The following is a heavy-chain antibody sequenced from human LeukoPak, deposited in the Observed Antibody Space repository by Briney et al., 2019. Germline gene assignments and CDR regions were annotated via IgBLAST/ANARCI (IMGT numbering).Heavy chain of an antibody. J-gene: IGHJ6*03. Sequence: PGGSLRLSCAASGFTFSGSAIHWVRQASGKGLEWVGRIRNKADNYATAYAASVKGRFTVSRDNSRNTVYLHMNSLRAEDTAVYYCAKKGQAGTGRNYMDVWGKGTTVTVAS. CDR3: AKKGQAGTGRNYMDV. CDR2: IRNKADNYAT. CDR1: GFTFSGSA. V-gene: IGHV3-73*01. D-gene: IGHD1-1*01.